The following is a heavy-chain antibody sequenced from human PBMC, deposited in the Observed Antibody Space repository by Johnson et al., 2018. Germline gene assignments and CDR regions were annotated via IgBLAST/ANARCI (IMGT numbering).Heavy chain of an antibody. CDR2: ISLDGQNQ. CDR1: GFTFSHYG. CDR3: ARDHRGGGVTAPRLDS. J-gene: IGHJ4*02. D-gene: IGHD2-21*02. Sequence: QVQLVQSGGGVVQPGRSLRLSCTASGFTFSHYGMNWVRRAPGKGLEWVTGISLDGQNQYYIDSVKGRFTLSRANSKNTLYLQMNNLRPKDTALDYCARDHRGGGVTAPRLDSWGQGTLGTGSS. V-gene: IGHV3-30*03.